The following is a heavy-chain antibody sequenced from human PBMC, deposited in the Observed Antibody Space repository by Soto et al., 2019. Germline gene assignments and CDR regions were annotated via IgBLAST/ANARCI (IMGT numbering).Heavy chain of an antibody. D-gene: IGHD7-27*01. J-gene: IGHJ6*03. CDR2: ISGSGGST. V-gene: IGHV3-23*01. CDR3: AKDGDWGSRYYYYYMDV. Sequence: GGSLRLSCAASGFTFSSYAMSWVRQAPGKGLEWVSAISGSGGSTYYADSVKGRFTISRDNSKNTLYLQMNSLRAEDTAVYYCAKDGDWGSRYYYYYMDVWGKGTTVTVSS. CDR1: GFTFSSYA.